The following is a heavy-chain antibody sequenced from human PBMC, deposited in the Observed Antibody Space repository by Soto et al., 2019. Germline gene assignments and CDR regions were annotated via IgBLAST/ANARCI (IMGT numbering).Heavy chain of an antibody. J-gene: IGHJ4*02. Sequence: PSQTLSLTCAISGDSVSSNSAAWNWIRQSPSRGLEWLGRTYYRSKWYNDYAVSVKSRITINPDTSKNQFSLKLSSVTAADTAVYYCAIYGGNSVYFDYWGQGTLVNVSS. D-gene: IGHD4-17*01. CDR2: TYYRSKWYN. V-gene: IGHV6-1*01. CDR1: GDSVSSNSAA. CDR3: AIYGGNSVYFDY.